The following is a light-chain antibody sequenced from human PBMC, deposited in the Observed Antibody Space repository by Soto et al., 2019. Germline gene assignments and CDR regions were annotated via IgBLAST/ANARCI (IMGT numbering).Light chain of an antibody. V-gene: IGKV3-15*01. J-gene: IGKJ2*01. CDR2: YTS. CDR3: QQYSHWLTT. Sequence: EIVMTQSPATLSVSPGERATLSCRASQIVGTNLAWYQQKPGQAPRLVIYYTSTRATGIPARFSASGSGTEFTLTISSLQSEDCAVYYCQQYSHWLTTFGQGTKVDIK. CDR1: QIVGTN.